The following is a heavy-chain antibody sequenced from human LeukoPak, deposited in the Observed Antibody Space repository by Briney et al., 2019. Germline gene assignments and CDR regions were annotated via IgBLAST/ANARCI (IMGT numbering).Heavy chain of an antibody. D-gene: IGHD6-19*01. CDR1: GFTFDDYA. CDR3: TKDISAGYSSGPDY. J-gene: IGHJ4*02. CDR2: ISWNSGSI. Sequence: GGSLRLSCAASGFTFDDYAMHWVRQAPGEGLEWVSGISWNSGSIGYADSVKGRFTISRDNAKNSLYLQMNSLRAEDTALYYCTKDISAGYSSGPDYWGQGTLVTVSS. V-gene: IGHV3-9*01.